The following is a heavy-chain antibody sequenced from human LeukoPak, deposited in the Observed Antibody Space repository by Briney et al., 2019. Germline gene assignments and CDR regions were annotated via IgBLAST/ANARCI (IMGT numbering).Heavy chain of an antibody. Sequence: GGSLRLSCAASGFTFSSYSVIWARQAPGKGLEWVSYVSSSGTTTYYADSVKGRFTISRDNGKNLVSLQMNSLRDEDTAVYYCARADRDGNKRFLDWGQGTLVTVSS. CDR3: ARADRDGNKRFLD. CDR2: VSSSGTTT. V-gene: IGHV3-48*02. J-gene: IGHJ4*02. D-gene: IGHD5-24*01. CDR1: GFTFSSYS.